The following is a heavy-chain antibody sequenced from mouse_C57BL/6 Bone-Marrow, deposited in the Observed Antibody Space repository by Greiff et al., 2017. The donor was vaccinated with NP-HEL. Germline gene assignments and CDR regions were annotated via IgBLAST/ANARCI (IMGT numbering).Heavy chain of an antibody. CDR2: IRSKSNNYAT. V-gene: IGHV10-1*01. CDR3: VSPGGLRPWFAY. J-gene: IGHJ3*01. D-gene: IGHD2-4*01. CDR1: GFSFNTYA. Sequence: EVQRVESGGGLVQPKGSLKLSCAASGFSFNTYAMNWVRQAPGKGLEWVARIRSKSNNYATYYADSVKDRFTISRDDSESMLYLQMNNLKTEDTAMYYCVSPGGLRPWFAYWGQGTLVTVSA.